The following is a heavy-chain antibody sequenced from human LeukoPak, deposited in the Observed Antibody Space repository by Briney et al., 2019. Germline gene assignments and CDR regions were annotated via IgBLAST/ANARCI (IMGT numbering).Heavy chain of an antibody. Sequence: SETLSLTCTVSGGSLSSYYWSWIRQPPGTGLEGIGYIYYSGSTNYNPSLTSRVTISVDTSKNQFSLKLSSVTAADTAVYYCAKPTKPGYYDIFYDAFDIWGQGTMVTVSS. D-gene: IGHD3-9*01. CDR3: AKPTKPGYYDIFYDAFDI. CDR1: GGSLSSYY. V-gene: IGHV4-59*01. J-gene: IGHJ3*02. CDR2: IYYSGST.